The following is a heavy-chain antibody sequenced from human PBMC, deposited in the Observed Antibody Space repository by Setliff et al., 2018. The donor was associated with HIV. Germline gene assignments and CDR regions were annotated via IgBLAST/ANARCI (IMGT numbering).Heavy chain of an antibody. CDR2: IIPIFGTA. CDR3: ARGGADYDYVWGSYPQYYYYMDV. D-gene: IGHD3-16*02. Sequence: SVKVSCKASGGTFSSYAVSWVRQAPGQGLEWMGGIIPIFGTANYAQKFQGRVTITTDESTSTAHMELSSLRSEDTAVYYCARGGADYDYVWGSYPQYYYYMDVWGKGTTVTVSS. CDR1: GGTFSSYA. V-gene: IGHV1-69*05. J-gene: IGHJ6*03.